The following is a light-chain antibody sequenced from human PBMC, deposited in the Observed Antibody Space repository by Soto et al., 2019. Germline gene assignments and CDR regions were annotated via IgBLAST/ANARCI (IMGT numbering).Light chain of an antibody. CDR1: SSNVGGNP. Sequence: QSVLTQPPSASGTPVQRVTISCSGSSSNVGGNPVNWYQHVPTTSPKLLIYTNTQRPSGVPDRFSGSKSGTSASLVISGVQSEDEADYYCASWDDSLNGPVFGTGTKVTVL. J-gene: IGLJ1*01. V-gene: IGLV1-44*01. CDR3: ASWDDSLNGPV. CDR2: TNT.